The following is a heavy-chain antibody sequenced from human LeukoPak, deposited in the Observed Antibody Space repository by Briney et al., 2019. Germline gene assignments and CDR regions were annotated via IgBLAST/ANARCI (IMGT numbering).Heavy chain of an antibody. J-gene: IGHJ4*02. CDR3: ARDGSGWYEDFDN. CDR2: INPYSGGK. CDR1: GYTFTGFF. V-gene: IGHV1-2*06. Sequence: GSVKVSCKASGYTFTGFFMQWVAQAPGPGLEWMGRINPYSGGKNYAQMFQGRVTMTRDTSISTAYMELSKLRLDVTAVYYCARDGSGWYEDFDNWGQRTLVTVSS. D-gene: IGHD6-19*01.